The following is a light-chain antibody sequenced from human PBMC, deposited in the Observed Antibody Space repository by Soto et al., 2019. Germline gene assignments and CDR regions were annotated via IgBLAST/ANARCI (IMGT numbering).Light chain of an antibody. CDR3: QQYDDLPLT. CDR2: DAS. Sequence: DIQMTQSPSSLSASVGDRVTITCQASQDIKNYLSWYQQKPGKAPKLLIYDASYLETGVPSRFIGSGSGTDFTFTISSLQTEDIARYFCQQYDDLPLTFGGGTKVDI. CDR1: QDIKNY. V-gene: IGKV1-33*01. J-gene: IGKJ4*01.